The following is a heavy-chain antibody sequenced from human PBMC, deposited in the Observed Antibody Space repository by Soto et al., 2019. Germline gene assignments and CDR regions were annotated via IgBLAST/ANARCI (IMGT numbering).Heavy chain of an antibody. V-gene: IGHV3-21*01. CDR3: ARVARRKIVLTGINWFDP. D-gene: IGHD2-8*01. J-gene: IGHJ5*02. CDR2: ISSSSSYI. Sequence: GGSLRLSCAASGFTFSSYSMNWVRQAPGEGLEWVSSISSSSSYIYYADSVKGRFTISRDNAKNSLYLQMDSLRAEDTAVYYCARVARRKIVLTGINWFDPWGQGTLVTVSS. CDR1: GFTFSSYS.